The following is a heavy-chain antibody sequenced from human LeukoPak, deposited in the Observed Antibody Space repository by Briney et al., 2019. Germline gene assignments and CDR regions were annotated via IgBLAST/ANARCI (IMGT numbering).Heavy chain of an antibody. V-gene: IGHV3-21*01. J-gene: IGHJ4*02. CDR2: ISSSSSYI. Sequence: GGSLRLSCAASGFTFSSYSMNWVRQAPGKGLEWVSSISSSSSYIYYADSAKGRFTISRDNAKNSLYLQMNSLRAEDTAVYYCARDRSSNSDYWGQGTLVTVSS. CDR3: ARDRSSNSDY. D-gene: IGHD6-13*01. CDR1: GFTFSSYS.